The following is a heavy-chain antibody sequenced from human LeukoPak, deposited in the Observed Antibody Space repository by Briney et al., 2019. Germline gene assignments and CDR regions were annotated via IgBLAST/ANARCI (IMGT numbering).Heavy chain of an antibody. CDR1: GNYW. CDR3: VSFYETY. J-gene: IGHJ4*02. V-gene: IGHV3-74*01. Sequence: GGSLRLSCAASGNYWMHWVRQAPGKGLVWVSHINSDGSWTSYADSVMGRFTISKDNAKNTVYLQMNSLRAEDTAVYYCVSFYETYWGRGTLVTVSS. D-gene: IGHD2/OR15-2a*01. CDR2: INSDGSWT.